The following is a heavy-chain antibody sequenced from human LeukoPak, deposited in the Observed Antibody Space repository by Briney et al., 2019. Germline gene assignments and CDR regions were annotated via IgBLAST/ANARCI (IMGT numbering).Heavy chain of an antibody. D-gene: IGHD2-15*01. Sequence: KPSETLSLTCTVSGGSISSYYWSWIRQPPGKGLEWIGYIYYSGSTNYNPSLKSRVTISVDTSKNQFSLKLSSVTAADTAVYYCARGRIYYCSGGSCLYYFDYWGQGTLVTVSS. V-gene: IGHV4-59*08. CDR3: ARGRIYYCSGGSCLYYFDY. CDR1: GGSISSYY. J-gene: IGHJ4*02. CDR2: IYYSGST.